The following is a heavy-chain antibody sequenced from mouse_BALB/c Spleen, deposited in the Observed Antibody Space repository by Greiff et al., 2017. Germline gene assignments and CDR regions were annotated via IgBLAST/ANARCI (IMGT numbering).Heavy chain of an antibody. CDR2: INPGSGGT. CDR3: ASRDDYAMDY. J-gene: IGHJ4*01. V-gene: IGHV1-54*01. Sequence: QVQLQQSGAELVRPGTSVKVSCKASGYAFTNYLIEWVKQRPGQGLEWIGVINPGSGGTNYNEKFKGKATLTADKSSSTAYMQLSSLTSDDSAGYFCASRDDYAMDYWGQGTSVTVSS. D-gene: IGHD3-3*01. CDR1: GYAFTNYL.